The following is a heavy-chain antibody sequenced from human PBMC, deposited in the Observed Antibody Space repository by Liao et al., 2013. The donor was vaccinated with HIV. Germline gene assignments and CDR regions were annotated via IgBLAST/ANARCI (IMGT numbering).Heavy chain of an antibody. V-gene: IGHV4-30-4*08. CDR2: IYESGFT. J-gene: IGHJ3*01. Sequence: QVQLQESGPGLVKPSQTLSLTCTVSGGSMSSGDYYWSWIRQAPGKGLEWIGYIYESGFTDYNPSLKSRLTISEDTSKDQFSLRLTSVTAADTAVYYCARWSNGRFGARDAFDVWGQGTVVTVSS. CDR1: GGSMSSGDYY. D-gene: IGHD3-3*01. CDR3: ARWSNGRFGARDAFDV.